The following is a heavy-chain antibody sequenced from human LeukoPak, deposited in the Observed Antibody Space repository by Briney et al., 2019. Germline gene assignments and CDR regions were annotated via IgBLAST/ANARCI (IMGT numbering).Heavy chain of an antibody. CDR3: ARVAPNRRYCSGGSCLNYLDY. CDR1: GYTFTNYG. CDR2: ISGYNGNT. J-gene: IGHJ4*02. D-gene: IGHD2-15*01. Sequence: ASVKVSCKAFGYTFTNYGISWVRQAAGQGLECMGWISGYNGNTNYAQKLQGRVTMTTDTSTSTAYMELRSLRSDDTAVYYCARVAPNRRYCSGGSCLNYLDYWGQGTLVTVSS. V-gene: IGHV1-18*01.